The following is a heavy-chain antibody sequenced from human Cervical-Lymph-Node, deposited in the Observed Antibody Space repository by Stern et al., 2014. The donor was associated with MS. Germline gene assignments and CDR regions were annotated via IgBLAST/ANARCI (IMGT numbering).Heavy chain of an antibody. J-gene: IGHJ4*02. Sequence: MQLVESGGGVVQPGRSLRLSCAASGFTFSSYGMHWVRQAPGKGLERVAVIWYDGSNKYYADSVKGRFTISRDNSKNTLYLQMNSLRAEDTAVYYCARGWDDYYDSSGRIFDYWGQGTLVTVSS. CDR2: IWYDGSNK. V-gene: IGHV3-33*01. CDR3: ARGWDDYYDSSGRIFDY. D-gene: IGHD3-22*01. CDR1: GFTFSSYG.